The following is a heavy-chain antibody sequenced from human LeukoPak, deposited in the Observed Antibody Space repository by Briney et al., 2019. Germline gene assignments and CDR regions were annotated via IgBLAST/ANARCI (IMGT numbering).Heavy chain of an antibody. D-gene: IGHD3-9*01. V-gene: IGHV4-30-4*01. CDR3: ARESYDILTGYYYFDY. J-gene: IGHJ4*02. Sequence: SQTQSLTCTVSGGSISSGDYYWSWIRQPPGKGLEWIGYIYYSGSTYYNPSLKSRVTISVDTSKNQFSLKLSSVTAADTAVYYCARESYDILTGYYYFDYWGQGTLVTVSS. CDR1: GGSISSGDYY. CDR2: IYYSGST.